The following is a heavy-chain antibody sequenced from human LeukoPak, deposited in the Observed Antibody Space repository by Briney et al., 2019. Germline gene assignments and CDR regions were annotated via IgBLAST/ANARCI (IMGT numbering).Heavy chain of an antibody. Sequence: PGGSLRLSCAASGFTFSSYGMHWIRQAPGKGMEWVSVVSGGGDNTYYADSGKGGFNMSRENSKRTVYLQMNSLRAEETAVYYCAKDRSSWYYPFDSWGQGTLVTVSS. CDR1: GFTFSSYG. V-gene: IGHV3-23*01. D-gene: IGHD3-3*01. CDR3: AKDRSSWYYPFDS. CDR2: VSGGGDNT. J-gene: IGHJ4*02.